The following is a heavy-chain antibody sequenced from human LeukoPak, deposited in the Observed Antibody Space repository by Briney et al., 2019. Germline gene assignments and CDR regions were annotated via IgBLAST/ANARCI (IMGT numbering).Heavy chain of an antibody. Sequence: SVKVSCKASGGTFISYTISWVRQAPGQGLEWMGGIIPILGIANYAQKFQGRVTITADKSTSTAYMELSSRRSEDTAVYYCARDPYYYGSGSFPYYYYYGMDVWGQGTTVTVSS. CDR1: GGTFISYT. V-gene: IGHV1-69*10. CDR3: ARDPYYYGSGSFPYYYYYGMDV. J-gene: IGHJ6*02. CDR2: IIPILGIA. D-gene: IGHD3-10*01.